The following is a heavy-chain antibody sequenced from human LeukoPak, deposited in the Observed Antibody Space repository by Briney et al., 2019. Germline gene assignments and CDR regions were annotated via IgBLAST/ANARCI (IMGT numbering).Heavy chain of an antibody. J-gene: IGHJ3*02. CDR2: IRYDGTNK. D-gene: IGHD2-2*01. CDR3: XXXXXXXVVPAAMGAFDI. CDR1: GFTFRSYG. Sequence: PGGSLRLSCAASGFTFRSYGMHWVRQAPGKGLEWVAIIRYDGTNKYYADSVKGRFTISRDNSKNTLYLQMSSLRAEDTAVYYXXXXXXXXVVPAAMGAFDIWGQGTMVTVSS. V-gene: IGHV3-30*02.